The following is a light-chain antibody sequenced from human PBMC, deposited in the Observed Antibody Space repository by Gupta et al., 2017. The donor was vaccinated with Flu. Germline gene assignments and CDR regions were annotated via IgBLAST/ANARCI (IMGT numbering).Light chain of an antibody. CDR3: AAWDDSLRGPNWV. Sequence: QSVLTQPPSASGIPGQRVTISCSGRSSNIGTNYVYWYQQLPGTAPKLLIYRNDQRPSGVPDRFSGSTSGTSASLAISELRSEDEADYYCAAWDDSLRGPNWVFGGGTKLTVL. J-gene: IGLJ3*02. V-gene: IGLV1-47*01. CDR1: SSNIGTNY. CDR2: RND.